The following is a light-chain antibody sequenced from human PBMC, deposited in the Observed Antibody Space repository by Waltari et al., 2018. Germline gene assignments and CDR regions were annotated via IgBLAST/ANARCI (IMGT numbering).Light chain of an antibody. CDR1: SSDLGRYNY. Sequence: QSALTQPASVSGSPGQSITTSCTGTSSDLGRYNYVSRSQHTPDKAPKLMIFDVNNRPSGVSDRFSGSKSGNTASLTISGLQAEDEADYYCSSYTTTSTLLVVFGGGTKLTVL. V-gene: IGLV2-14*03. CDR2: DVN. J-gene: IGLJ2*01. CDR3: SSYTTTSTLLVV.